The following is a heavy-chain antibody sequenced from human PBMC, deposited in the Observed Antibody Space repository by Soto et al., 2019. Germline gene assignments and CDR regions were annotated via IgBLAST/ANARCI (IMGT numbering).Heavy chain of an antibody. D-gene: IGHD2-15*01. CDR3: AREFCSGGNCYTYYFDP. J-gene: IGHJ5*02. Sequence: GGSLRLSCAASGLTFNRYWMHWVRHAPGKGLVWVSHINTDGTNSNYADSVKGRFTISRDNAKSTLFLQMNSLRDEDTAVYYCAREFCSGGNCYTYYFDPWGQGSPVTSPQ. CDR2: INTDGTNS. CDR1: GLTFNRYW. V-gene: IGHV3-74*01.